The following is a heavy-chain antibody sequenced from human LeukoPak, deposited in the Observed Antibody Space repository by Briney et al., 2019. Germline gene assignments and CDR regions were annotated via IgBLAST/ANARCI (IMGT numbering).Heavy chain of an antibody. CDR2: INPSGGST. Sequence: ASVKVSCKASGYTFTSYYMHWVRQAPGQGLEWMGIINPSGGSTSYAQKFQGRVTMTRDTSTSTVYMELSSLRSEDTAVHYCARVGSGYSYGSPFDYWGQGTLVTVSS. V-gene: IGHV1-46*01. D-gene: IGHD5-18*01. CDR1: GYTFTSYY. CDR3: ARVGSGYSYGSPFDY. J-gene: IGHJ4*02.